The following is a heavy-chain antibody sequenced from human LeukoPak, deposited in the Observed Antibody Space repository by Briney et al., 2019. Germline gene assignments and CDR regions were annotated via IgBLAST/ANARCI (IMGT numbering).Heavy chain of an antibody. D-gene: IGHD5-12*01. CDR2: IYYSGST. J-gene: IGHJ6*03. Sequence: SETLSLTCTVSGGSISSSSYYWCWIRQPPGKGLEWIGSIYYSGSTYYNPSLESRVTISVDTSKNQFSLKLSSVTAADTAVYYCARQRYSDFDSTNDYHYYLDVWGKGTTVTVSS. V-gene: IGHV4-39*01. CDR3: ARQRYSDFDSTNDYHYYLDV. CDR1: GGSISSSSYY.